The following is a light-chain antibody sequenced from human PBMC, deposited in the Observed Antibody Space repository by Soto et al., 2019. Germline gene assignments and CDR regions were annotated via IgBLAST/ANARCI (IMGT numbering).Light chain of an antibody. CDR1: SSDVGGYNY. J-gene: IGLJ2*01. CDR3: SSYTSSSTLV. Sequence: QSALTQPASVSGSPGQSITISCTGTSSDVGGYNYVSWYQQHPGKAPKLMIYEVSNRPSGVSNSFSGSKSGNTASLTISGLQDEDEADYYCSSYTSSSTLVFGGGTKLTVL. V-gene: IGLV2-14*01. CDR2: EVS.